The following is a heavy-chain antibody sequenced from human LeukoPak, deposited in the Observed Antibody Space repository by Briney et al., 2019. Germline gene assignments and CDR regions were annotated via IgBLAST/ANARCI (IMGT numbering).Heavy chain of an antibody. D-gene: IGHD2-15*01. CDR1: GFTFSSYA. CDR3: ARQKGVSWYSEEDY. J-gene: IGHJ4*02. CDR2: ISGSTCST. Sequence: GGSLRLSCAASGFTFSSYAISWVRQAPGKGLEWVSGISGSTCSTYHVDSVKGRFTISRDNSKNTLYLQKNSLRAEDTAVYYCARQKGVSWYSEEDYWGQGTLVTVSS. V-gene: IGHV3-23*01.